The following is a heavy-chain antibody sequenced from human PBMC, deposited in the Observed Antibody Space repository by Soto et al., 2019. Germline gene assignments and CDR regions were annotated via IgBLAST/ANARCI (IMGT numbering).Heavy chain of an antibody. D-gene: IGHD4-17*01. CDR1: GGSITSSSYY. J-gene: IGHJ4*02. V-gene: IGHV4-39*01. CDR3: ARQRTTVVTQAYFDH. CDR2: IYYSGRS. Sequence: SETLSLTCTVSGGSITSSSYYWGWIRQPPGKGLEWIGGIYYSGRSYYNPSLKSRATMSVDTSKNQFSLTLNSVTAADAAVYYCARQRTTVVTQAYFDHWGQGTLVTVSS.